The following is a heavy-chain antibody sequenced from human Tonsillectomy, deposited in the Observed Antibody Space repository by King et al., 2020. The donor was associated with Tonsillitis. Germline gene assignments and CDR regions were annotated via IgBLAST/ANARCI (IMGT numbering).Heavy chain of an antibody. V-gene: IGHV3-30*03. D-gene: IGHD5-12*01. CDR2: ISYDGSNE. J-gene: IGHJ6*02. CDR1: GFTFSSYG. CDR3: AREGDIVGTSMEV. Sequence: QLVQSGGGVVQPGRSLRLSCAASGFTFSSYGMHWVRQAPGKGLEWVAFISYDGSNEYYGDPVKGRFTISRDNSKNTLYVQMNSLRAEDTAVYYCAREGDIVGTSMEVWGQGTTVSVS.